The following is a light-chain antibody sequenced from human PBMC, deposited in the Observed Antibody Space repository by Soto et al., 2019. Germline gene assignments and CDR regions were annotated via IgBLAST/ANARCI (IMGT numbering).Light chain of an antibody. CDR2: KAS. Sequence: DIQMTPSPSTLSASVGDRVTITCRASQSISSWLAWYQQKPGKAPKVLIYKASSLESGVPSRFSGSGSGTEFTLTISSLQPDDFATYYCQQYNSYPYTFGQGTKVDIK. CDR3: QQYNSYPYT. V-gene: IGKV1-5*03. J-gene: IGKJ2*01. CDR1: QSISSW.